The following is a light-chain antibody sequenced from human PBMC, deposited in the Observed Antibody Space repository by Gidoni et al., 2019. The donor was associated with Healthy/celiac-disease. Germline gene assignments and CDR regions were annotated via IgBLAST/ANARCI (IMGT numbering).Light chain of an antibody. CDR2: RNN. CDR1: SSNIGRNY. J-gene: IGLJ2*01. CDR3: AAWDDSLSGHVV. Sequence: QSVLHPPPSASGTPGPRVTISCSGSSSNIGRNYVYWYQQLPGTAPKLLIYRNNQRPSGVPDRFSGSKSGTSASLAISGLRSEDEADYYCAAWDDSLSGHVVFGGGTKLTVL. V-gene: IGLV1-47*01.